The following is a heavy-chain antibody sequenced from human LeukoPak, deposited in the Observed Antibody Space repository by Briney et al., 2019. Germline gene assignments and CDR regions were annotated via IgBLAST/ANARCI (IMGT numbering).Heavy chain of an antibody. Sequence: SVKVSCKASGYTFTGNYMHWVRQAPGQGVEGMGGIIPIFGTANYAQKFQGRVTITADKSRSTAYMELSSLRSEDTAVYYCARDGPGGSFDYWGQGTLVTVSS. J-gene: IGHJ4*02. V-gene: IGHV1-69*06. D-gene: IGHD3-10*01. CDR3: ARDGPGGSFDY. CDR1: GYTFTGNY. CDR2: IIPIFGTA.